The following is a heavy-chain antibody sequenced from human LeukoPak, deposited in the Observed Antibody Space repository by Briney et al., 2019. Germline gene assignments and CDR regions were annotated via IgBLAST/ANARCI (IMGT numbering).Heavy chain of an antibody. CDR1: GGSISSYY. D-gene: IGHD3-22*01. CDR3: ARVDYSSGYFADY. Sequence: PSETLSLTCTVSGGSISSYYWSWTRQPPGKGLEWIGYIYYSGSTNYNPSRKSRVTISADTSKNQFSLKLSSVTAADTAVYYCARVDYSSGYFADYWGQGTLVTVSS. V-gene: IGHV4-59*12. CDR2: IYYSGST. J-gene: IGHJ4*02.